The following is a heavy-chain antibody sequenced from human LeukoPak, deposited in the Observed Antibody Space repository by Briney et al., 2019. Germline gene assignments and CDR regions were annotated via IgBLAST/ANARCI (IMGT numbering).Heavy chain of an antibody. J-gene: IGHJ4*02. CDR2: ISGSGGST. Sequence: GGSLRLSCAASGFTFSSYAMSWVRQAPGKGLEWVSGISGSGGSTHYADSVKGRFTISRDISKSTVYLQINSLRADDTAVYFCAKRNDFSSGYFDSWGQGTLVTVSS. CDR1: GFTFSSYA. V-gene: IGHV3-23*01. CDR3: AKRNDFSSGYFDS. D-gene: IGHD1-1*01.